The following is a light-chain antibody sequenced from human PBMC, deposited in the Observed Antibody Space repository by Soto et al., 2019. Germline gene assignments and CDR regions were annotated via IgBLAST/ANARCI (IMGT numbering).Light chain of an antibody. Sequence: EIVMTQSQATLSVSPGDRATLSCRASQSVGNDLAWYQQKPGQAPRLLIYDASTRATGIPARFSGSGSGTEFTLTISSLLSEDFAVYSCQQYNNWPLTFGGGTKVDI. CDR2: DAS. CDR1: QSVGND. CDR3: QQYNNWPLT. V-gene: IGKV3D-15*01. J-gene: IGKJ4*01.